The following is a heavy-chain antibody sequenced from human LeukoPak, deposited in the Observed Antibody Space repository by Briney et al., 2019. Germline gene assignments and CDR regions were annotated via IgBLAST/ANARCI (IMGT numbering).Heavy chain of an antibody. CDR1: GFTFSSYS. Sequence: PGGSLRLSCAASGFTFSSYSMNWVRQAPGKGLEWVSSISSSSSYIYYADSVKGRFTISRDNAKNSLCLQMNSLRAEDTAVYYCARELYDSSGFGYWGQGTLVTVSS. D-gene: IGHD3-22*01. CDR3: ARELYDSSGFGY. J-gene: IGHJ4*02. CDR2: ISSSSSYI. V-gene: IGHV3-21*01.